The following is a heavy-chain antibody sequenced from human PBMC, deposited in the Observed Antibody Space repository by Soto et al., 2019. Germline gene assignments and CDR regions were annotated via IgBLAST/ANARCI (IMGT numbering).Heavy chain of an antibody. J-gene: IGHJ5*02. V-gene: IGHV1-18*01. D-gene: IGHD4-17*01. CDR2: ISAYNGNT. CDR3: ASCPDYPLYNWFDP. CDR1: GYTFTSYG. Sequence: ASVKVSCKASGYTFTSYGISWVRQAPGQGLEWMGRISAYNGNTNYAQKLQGRVTITADESTSTAYMELSSLRSEDTAVYYCASCPDYPLYNWFDPWGQGTLVTVSS.